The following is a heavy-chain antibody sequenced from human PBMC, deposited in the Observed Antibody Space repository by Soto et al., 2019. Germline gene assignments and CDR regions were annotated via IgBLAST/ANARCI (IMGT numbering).Heavy chain of an antibody. CDR2: IYYSGST. Sequence: SETLSLTCTVSGGSISSGDYYWSWIRQPPGKGLEWIGYIYYSGSTYYNPSLKSRVTISVDTSKNQFSLKLSSVTAADTAVYYCARGGSSWAPSLFDYWGQGTLVTVYS. J-gene: IGHJ4*02. V-gene: IGHV4-30-4*01. CDR1: GGSISSGDYY. CDR3: ARGGSSWAPSLFDY. D-gene: IGHD6-13*01.